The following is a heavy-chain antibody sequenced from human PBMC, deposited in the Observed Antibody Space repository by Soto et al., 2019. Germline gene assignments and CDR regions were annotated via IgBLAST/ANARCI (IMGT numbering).Heavy chain of an antibody. J-gene: IGHJ5*02. CDR3: ATGSGSYRNWFDP. Sequence: SETLALTCAFYGGSFSVYYWSWIRQPPGKGLEWIGEINHSGGTNYNPSLKSRVTISVDTSKNQFSLKLSSVTAADTAVYYCATGSGSYRNWFDPWGQGTMVTVSS. CDR1: GGSFSVYY. CDR2: INHSGGT. V-gene: IGHV4-34*01. D-gene: IGHD1-26*01.